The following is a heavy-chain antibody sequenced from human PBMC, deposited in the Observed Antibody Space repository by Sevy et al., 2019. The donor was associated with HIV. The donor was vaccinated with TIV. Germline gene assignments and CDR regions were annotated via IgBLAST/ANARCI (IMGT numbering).Heavy chain of an antibody. J-gene: IGHJ3*02. V-gene: IGHV3-30*18. D-gene: IGHD3-9*01. CDR1: GFTFSSYG. CDR3: AKENYDVLTGSTNYALDM. CDR2: ISYDGSKK. Sequence: GGSLRLSCAASGFTFSSYGMHWVRQAPGKGLGWVAFISYDGSKKYYVESVKGRFTVSRDKSKNTLYLQMNSLRIEDTAVYFCAKENYDVLTGSTNYALDMWGQGTMVTVSS.